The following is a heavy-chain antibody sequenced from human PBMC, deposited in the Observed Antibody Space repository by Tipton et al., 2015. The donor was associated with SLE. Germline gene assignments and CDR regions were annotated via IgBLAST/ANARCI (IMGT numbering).Heavy chain of an antibody. J-gene: IGHJ4*02. CDR2: INHSGST. CDR1: GGSFSGYY. CDR3: ARVSGSSPQVDY. V-gene: IGHV4-34*01. D-gene: IGHD6-6*01. Sequence: TLSLTCAVYGGSFSGYYWGWIRQPPGKGLEWIGEINHSGSTNYNPSLKSRVTISVDTSKNQFSLKLSSVTAADTAVYYCARVSGSSPQVDYWGQGTLVTVSS.